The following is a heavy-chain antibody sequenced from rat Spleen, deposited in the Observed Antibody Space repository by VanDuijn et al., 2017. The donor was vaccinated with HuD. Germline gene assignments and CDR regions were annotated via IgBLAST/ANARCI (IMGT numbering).Heavy chain of an antibody. J-gene: IGHJ2*01. D-gene: IGHD1-9*01. CDR1: GFTFSDYY. CDR2: ISYDGSST. Sequence: EVQLVESDGGLVQPGRSLKLSCAASGFTFSDYYMAWVRQAPTKGLEWVASISYDGSSTYSPDSVKGRFTISRDNAESTQYLQMDSLRSEDTATYYCATGWYHGYTSWYFDYWGQGVMVTVSS. CDR3: ATGWYHGYTSWYFDY. V-gene: IGHV5-29*01.